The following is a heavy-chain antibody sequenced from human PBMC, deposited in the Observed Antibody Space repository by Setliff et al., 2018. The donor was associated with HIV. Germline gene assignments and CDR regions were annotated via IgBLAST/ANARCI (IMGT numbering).Heavy chain of an antibody. D-gene: IGHD3-10*01. CDR2: ISSDGSEK. CDR1: GFTFRSYG. V-gene: IGHV3-30*03. CDR3: ARGGWGVLTYYMDV. Sequence: GGSLRFSCAASGFTFRSYGLHWVRQAPGKGLEWVAVISSDGSEKKYGDSVKGRITISRDNAKNSLYLQMNSLRTEDTAVYYCARGGWGVLTYYMDVWGKGTTVTVSS. J-gene: IGHJ6*03.